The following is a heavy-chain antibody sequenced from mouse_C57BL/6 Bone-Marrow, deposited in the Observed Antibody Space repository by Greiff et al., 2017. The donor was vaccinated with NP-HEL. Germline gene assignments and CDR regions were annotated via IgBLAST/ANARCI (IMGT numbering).Heavy chain of an antibody. D-gene: IGHD1-1*01. CDR3: ARHGDYYGSSYFYNLDY. Sequence: VPLQQSGAELVKPGASVKLSCQASGYTFTEYTIHWVQQRSGQGLEWIGWFYPGIGSIKYNEKVKDKGTLTADKSSSTVYMELSRVTSEDSAVYFGARHGDYYGSSYFYNLDYWGQGTTLTVSS. CDR1: GYTFTEYT. CDR2: FYPGIGSI. J-gene: IGHJ2*01. V-gene: IGHV1-62-2*01.